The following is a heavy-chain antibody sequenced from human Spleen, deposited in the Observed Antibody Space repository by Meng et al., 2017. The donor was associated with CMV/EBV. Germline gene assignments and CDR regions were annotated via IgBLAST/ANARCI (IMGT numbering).Heavy chain of an antibody. CDR2: ISTYNGNT. J-gene: IGHJ4*02. D-gene: IGHD5-24*01. CDR3: ARDWVELFYLDY. Sequence: ASVKDSCKASGYTYTSYGISWVRQAPGQGLEWMGWISTYNGNTNYAQKFQSRVTMTTDTSTSTAYMELRSLRTDDAAVYYCARDWVELFYLDYWGQGTLVTVSS. CDR1: GYTYTSYG. V-gene: IGHV1-18*01.